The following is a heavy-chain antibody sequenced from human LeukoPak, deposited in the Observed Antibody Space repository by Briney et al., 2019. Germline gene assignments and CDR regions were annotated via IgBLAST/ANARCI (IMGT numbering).Heavy chain of an antibody. D-gene: IGHD3-22*01. J-gene: IGHJ4*02. CDR1: GYTFTSYY. CDR3: ARDRGYDYYDSSGYFPKDYFDY. Sequence: ASVKVSCKASGYTFTSYYMHWVRQAPGQGPGWMGIINPSGGSTSYAQKFQGRLTTTRHTSTSTVYMELSSLRSEDTAVYYCARDRGYDYYDSSGYFPKDYFDYWGQGNLVTVSS. V-gene: IGHV1-46*01. CDR2: INPSGGST.